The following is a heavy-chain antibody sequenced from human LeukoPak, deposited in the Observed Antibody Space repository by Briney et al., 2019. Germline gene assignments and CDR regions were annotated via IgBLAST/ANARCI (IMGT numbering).Heavy chain of an antibody. CDR1: GGTFSSYA. Sequence: SVKVSCKASGGTFSSYAISWVRQAPGQGLEWMGGIISIFGTANYAQKFQGRVTITADESTSTAYMELSSLRSEDTAVYYCARYCSSTSCYGYAEYFQHWGQGTLVTVSS. J-gene: IGHJ1*01. D-gene: IGHD2-2*01. V-gene: IGHV1-69*13. CDR2: IISIFGTA. CDR3: ARYCSSTSCYGYAEYFQH.